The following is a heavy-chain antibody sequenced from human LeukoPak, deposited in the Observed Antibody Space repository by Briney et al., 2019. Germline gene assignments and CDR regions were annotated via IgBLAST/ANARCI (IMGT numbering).Heavy chain of an antibody. CDR2: IYYSGST. J-gene: IGHJ4*02. D-gene: IGHD3-3*01. Sequence: PETLSLTCTVSGGSMSSKYWSWIRQPPGKGLEWIGYIYYSGSTNYNPSLKSRVTISVDTSKNQFSLKLSSVTAADTAVYYCARGVWSLDYWGQGTLVTVSS. CDR1: GGSMSSKY. CDR3: ARGVWSLDY. V-gene: IGHV4-59*01.